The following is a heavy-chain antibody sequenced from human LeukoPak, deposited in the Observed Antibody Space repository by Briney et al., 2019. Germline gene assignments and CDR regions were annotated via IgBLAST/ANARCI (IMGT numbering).Heavy chain of an antibody. Sequence: ASVKVSCKASGYTFTGYYMHWVRQAPGQGLEWMGIINPSGGSTNYAQKFQGRVTMTRDMSTSTVYMELSSLRSEDTAVYYCARGNYYDSSGYLNWFDPWGQGTLVTVSS. J-gene: IGHJ5*02. CDR3: ARGNYYDSSGYLNWFDP. V-gene: IGHV1-46*01. D-gene: IGHD3-22*01. CDR1: GYTFTGYY. CDR2: INPSGGST.